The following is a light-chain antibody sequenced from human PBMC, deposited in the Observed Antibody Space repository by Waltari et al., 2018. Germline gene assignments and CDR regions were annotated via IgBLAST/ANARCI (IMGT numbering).Light chain of an antibody. CDR1: GSNLGAGYG. V-gene: IGLV1-40*01. Sequence: QSVLTQPPSVSGAPGQRVTIPCPGSGSNLGAGYGVHWYQQIPGKAPKLLIYGINNRPSGVPARFSGSQSGTSASLAITGLQADDEADYYCQSYDTSLSVVFGGGTKLTVL. CDR3: QSYDTSLSVV. J-gene: IGLJ2*01. CDR2: GIN.